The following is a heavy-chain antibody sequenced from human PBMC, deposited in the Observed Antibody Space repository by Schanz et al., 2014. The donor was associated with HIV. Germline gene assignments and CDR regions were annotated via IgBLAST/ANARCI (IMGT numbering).Heavy chain of an antibody. Sequence: EVQLVESGGGLVQPGGSLRLSCAASGFTFRSYDMHWVRQASGKGLEWVSTITTPGDTYYAASVEGRFTISRDNSKNTVYLQMNSLRAEDTAVYYCAKGQRGIVRGDIDYWGQGTLVTVSS. J-gene: IGHJ4*02. V-gene: IGHV3-13*01. D-gene: IGHD3-10*01. CDR3: AKGQRGIVRGDIDY. CDR1: GFTFRSYD. CDR2: ITTPGDT.